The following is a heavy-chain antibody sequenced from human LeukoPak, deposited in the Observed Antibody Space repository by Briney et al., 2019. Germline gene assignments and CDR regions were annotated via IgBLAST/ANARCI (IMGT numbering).Heavy chain of an antibody. CDR1: GGSISSYY. D-gene: IGHD4-23*01. V-gene: IGHV4-59*01. J-gene: IGHJ4*02. CDR2: IYYSGST. CDR3: ARDLGYGGNFDY. Sequence: SETLSLTCTVSGGSISSYYWSWIRQPPGKGLEWIGYIYYSGSTNYNPSLKSRVTISVDTSKNQFSLKLSSVTAADTAVYYCARDLGYGGNFDYWGQGTLGTVSS.